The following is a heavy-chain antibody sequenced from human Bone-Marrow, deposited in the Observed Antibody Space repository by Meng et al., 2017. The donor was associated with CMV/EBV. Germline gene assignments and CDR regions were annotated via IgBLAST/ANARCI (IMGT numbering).Heavy chain of an antibody. D-gene: IGHD6-13*01. Sequence: SETLSLTCAVYGGSFSGYYWSWIRQPPGKGLEWIGEINHSGSTNYNPSLKSRVTISVDTSKNQFSLKLSSVTAADTAVYYCARRGVIGSSWYHYWGQGTLVPVSS. CDR2: INHSGST. J-gene: IGHJ4*02. V-gene: IGHV4-34*01. CDR1: GGSFSGYY. CDR3: ARRGVIGSSWYHY.